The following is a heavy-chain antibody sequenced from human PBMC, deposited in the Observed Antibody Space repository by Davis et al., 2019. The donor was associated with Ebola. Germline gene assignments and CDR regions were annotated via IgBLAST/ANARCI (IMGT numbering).Heavy chain of an antibody. CDR2: ISRYSTSS. CDR3: ARDPQRRREYEPPHGMDG. V-gene: IGHV3-11*05. Sequence: GESLKISCVASGFTFSDHYMTWIRQAPGTGLGWFASISRYSTSSSSADSVKGRFTISRDNAKKSLYLEMNSLRGEETEVYYCARDPQRRREYEPPHGMDGWCQETTCT. J-gene: IGHJ6*02. D-gene: IGHD1-14*01. CDR1: GFTFSDHY.